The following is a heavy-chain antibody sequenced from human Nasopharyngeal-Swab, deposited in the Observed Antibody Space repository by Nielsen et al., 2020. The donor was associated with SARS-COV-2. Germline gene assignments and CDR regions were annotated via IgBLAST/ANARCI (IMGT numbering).Heavy chain of an antibody. V-gene: IGHV3-74*01. CDR2: INDDGSST. J-gene: IGHJ4*02. CDR3: AKGDYSDYFFDY. CDR1: GFRFGTYW. Sequence: GESLKISCAASGFRFGTYWMHWVRQAPGEGLMWVSQINDDGSSTNYADSVKGRFTISRDNTKDTLYLQMNSLRAEDTAVYHCAKGDYSDYFFDYWGQGTLVTVSS. D-gene: IGHD4-11*01.